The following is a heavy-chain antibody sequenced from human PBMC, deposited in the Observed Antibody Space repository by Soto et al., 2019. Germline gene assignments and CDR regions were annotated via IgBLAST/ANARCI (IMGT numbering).Heavy chain of an antibody. CDR1: GGTFSSYA. CDR2: IIPIFGTA. J-gene: IGHJ6*02. D-gene: IGHD3-10*01. CDR3: AARGVITDEDYYYYGMDV. V-gene: IGHV1-69*01. Sequence: QVQLVQSGAEVKKPGSSVKVSCKASGGTFSSYAISWVRQAPGQGLEWMGGIIPIFGTANYAQKFQGRVTITADESTSTAYMELSSLRSEDTAVYYCAARGVITDEDYYYYGMDVWGPGTTVTVSS.